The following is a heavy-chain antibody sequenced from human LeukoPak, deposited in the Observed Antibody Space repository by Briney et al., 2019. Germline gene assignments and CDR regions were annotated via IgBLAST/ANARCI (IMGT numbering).Heavy chain of an antibody. CDR2: VYYSGST. CDR1: GPSISIYY. J-gene: IGHJ5*02. CDR3: ARGANWFDP. V-gene: IGHV4-59*01. Sequence: SETMSLTCIVSGPSISIYYWSWVRPLPGKGLGWVGYVYYSGSTNYNPSFKRRVTLPVDTSKNQSSLKLSSLTPADPPVYSCARGANWFDPWGQGTPVTVSS.